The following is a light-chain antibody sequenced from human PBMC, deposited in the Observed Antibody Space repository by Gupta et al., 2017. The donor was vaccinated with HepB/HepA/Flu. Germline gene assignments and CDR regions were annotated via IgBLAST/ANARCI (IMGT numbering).Light chain of an antibody. V-gene: IGKV1-33*01. CDR3: QQYDDLPIT. CDR1: LDIYNY. J-gene: IGKJ5*01. Sequence: IQMTQSPSSLSASGVDRVTITCQAILDIYNYIDWYQQKPRKAPNLLIYDASTLETGVPSRFSGRGYGTDFTVTISSMQPEDVGTYFCQQYDDLPITFGQGTRLEIE. CDR2: DAS.